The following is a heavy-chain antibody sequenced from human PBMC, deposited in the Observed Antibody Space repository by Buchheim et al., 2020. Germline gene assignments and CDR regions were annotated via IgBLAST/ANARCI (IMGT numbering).Heavy chain of an antibody. CDR3: ARKVGDGYSYFYFDY. D-gene: IGHD5-24*01. V-gene: IGHV4-4*02. J-gene: IGHJ4*02. CDR2: IYHSGST. CDR1: GDSISSTNW. Sequence: QVQLQESGPRLVKPSGTLSLTCGVSGDSISSTNWWSWVRQPPGKGLEWIGAIYHSGSTNYNPSLKSRVSMSLDKSQNHFPLRLSSVTVADTAVYFCARKVGDGYSYFYFDYWGQGTL.